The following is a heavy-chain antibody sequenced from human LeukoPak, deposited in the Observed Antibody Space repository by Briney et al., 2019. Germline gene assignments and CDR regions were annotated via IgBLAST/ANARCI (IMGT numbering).Heavy chain of an antibody. CDR1: GYTFTGYY. J-gene: IGHJ5*02. CDR3: ARPPFLGGRTQGFDP. CDR2: INPNSGGT. D-gene: IGHD3-16*01. Sequence: GASVKVSCKASGYTFTGYYMHWVRQAPGQGLEWMGWINPNSGGTNYAQKFQGRVTMTRDTSISTAYMELSRLRSDDTAVYYCARPPFLGGRTQGFDPWGQGTLVTVSS. V-gene: IGHV1-2*02.